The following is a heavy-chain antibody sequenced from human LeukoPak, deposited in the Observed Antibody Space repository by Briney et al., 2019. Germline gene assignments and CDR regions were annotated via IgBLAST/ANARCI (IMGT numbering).Heavy chain of an antibody. CDR1: GFTFDRFT. V-gene: IGHV3-43*01. Sequence: GGSLRLSCAASGFTFDRFTIHWVRQTPGKGLERVSLINRRGHTFYADSVKGRFTISRDNSRNSVFLQMNSLRPEDTALYHCAKEVDCPSDCLFFHYWGQGTLVTVSS. J-gene: IGHJ4*02. CDR3: AKEVDCPSDCLFFHY. CDR2: INRRGHT. D-gene: IGHD2-21*02.